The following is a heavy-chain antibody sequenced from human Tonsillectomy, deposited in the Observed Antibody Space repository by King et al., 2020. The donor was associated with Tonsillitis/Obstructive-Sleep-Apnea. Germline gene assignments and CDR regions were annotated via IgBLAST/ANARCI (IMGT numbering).Heavy chain of an antibody. V-gene: IGHV3-48*03. J-gene: IGHJ4*02. D-gene: IGHD5-24*01. CDR3: ARASVEMATTSFDY. CDR2: ISTSGTTR. CDR1: GITFSNYE. Sequence: VQLVQSGGGLVQPGGSLRLSCAVSGITFSNYEMNWVRQAPGKGLDWVSSISTSGTTRYYADSVKGRFTISRDNAKNLLYLQMNSLRAEDTAVYYCARASVEMATTSFDYWGQGTLVTVSS.